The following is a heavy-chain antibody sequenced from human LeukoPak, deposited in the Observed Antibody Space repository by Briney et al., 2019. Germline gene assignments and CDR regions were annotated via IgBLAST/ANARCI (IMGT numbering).Heavy chain of an antibody. V-gene: IGHV5-51*01. CDR2: IWPHDSDT. CDR3: AKSMVEIGADFDY. CDR1: GYSFPSYW. Sequence: GESLQISCKGSGYSFPSYWINWVRQKPGKGLEWMGIIWPHDSDTRYSPSFQGQVTISADKSISTAYLQWSSLKASDTAIYYCAKSMVEIGADFDYWGQGTLVTVSS. J-gene: IGHJ4*02. D-gene: IGHD2-15*01.